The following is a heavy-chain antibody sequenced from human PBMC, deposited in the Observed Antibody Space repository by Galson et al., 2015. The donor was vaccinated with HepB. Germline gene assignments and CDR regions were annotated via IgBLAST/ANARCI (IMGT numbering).Heavy chain of an antibody. CDR1: GYTFTSYY. J-gene: IGHJ5*02. CDR2: INCSGGST. Sequence: SVKVSCKASGYTFTSYYMHWVRQAPGQGLEWMGIINCSGGSTSYTQKFQGRVTMTRDTSTSTVYMELSSLISEDTAMYYCARGRGVGVTRSSFDPWGQGTLVTVSS. CDR3: ARGRGVGVTRSSFDP. V-gene: IGHV1-46*01. D-gene: IGHD1-26*01.